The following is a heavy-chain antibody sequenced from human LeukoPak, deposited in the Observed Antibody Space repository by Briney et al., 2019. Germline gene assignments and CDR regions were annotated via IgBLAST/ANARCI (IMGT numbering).Heavy chain of an antibody. J-gene: IGHJ3*02. V-gene: IGHV3-23*01. CDR1: GFTFSIYG. CDR3: ARSGITMVRGASIGLLTFDI. D-gene: IGHD3-10*01. Sequence: PGGSLRLSWAASGFTFSIYGMNWVRQAPGKGLEWVSLISSSGGSTYYADSVRGRFTISRDNSRNTLYLQMNSLRVEDTAVYYCARSGITMVRGASIGLLTFDIWGPGTMVTVSS. CDR2: ISSSGGST.